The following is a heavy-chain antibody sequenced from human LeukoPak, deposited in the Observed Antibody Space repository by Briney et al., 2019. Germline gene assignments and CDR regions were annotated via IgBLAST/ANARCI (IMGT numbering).Heavy chain of an antibody. D-gene: IGHD3-22*01. J-gene: IGHJ6*02. V-gene: IGHV4-4*07. CDR2: IYTSGST. CDR3: ARDGADSSGYSGYYYYGTDV. Sequence: SETLSLTCTVSGGSISSYYWSWLRQPAGKGLEWIGRIYTSGSTNYNPSLKSRVTMSVDTSKNQFSLKLSSVTAADTAVYYCARDGADSSGYSGYYYYGTDVWGQGTTVTVSS. CDR1: GGSISSYY.